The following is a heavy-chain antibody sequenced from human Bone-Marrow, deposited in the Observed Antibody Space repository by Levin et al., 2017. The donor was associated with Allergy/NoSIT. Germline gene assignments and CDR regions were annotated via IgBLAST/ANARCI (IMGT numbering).Heavy chain of an antibody. V-gene: IGHV3-33*01. D-gene: IGHD1-26*01. J-gene: IGHJ3*02. Sequence: GESLKISCAASGFTFSSYGMHWVRQAPGKGLEWVAVIWYDGSNKYYADSVKGRFTISRDNSKNTLYLQMNSLRAEDTAVYYCARLSYFSNDAFDIWGQGTMVTVSS. CDR1: GFTFSSYG. CDR3: ARLSYFSNDAFDI. CDR2: IWYDGSNK.